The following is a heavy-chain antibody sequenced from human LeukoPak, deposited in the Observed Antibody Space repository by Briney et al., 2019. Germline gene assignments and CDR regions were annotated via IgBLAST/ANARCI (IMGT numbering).Heavy chain of an antibody. CDR3: ASQYSSGWPPDY. D-gene: IGHD6-19*01. CDR1: GFTFSSYE. J-gene: IGHJ4*02. Sequence: GGSLRLSCAASGFTFSSYEMNWVRQAPGKGLEWVSYISSSGSTIYYADSLKGRFTISRDNAKNSLYLQMNSLRAEDTAVYCCASQYSSGWPPDYWGQGTLVTVSS. V-gene: IGHV3-48*03. CDR2: ISSSGSTI.